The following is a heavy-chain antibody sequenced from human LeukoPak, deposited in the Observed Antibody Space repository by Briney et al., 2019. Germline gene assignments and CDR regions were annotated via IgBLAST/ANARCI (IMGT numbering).Heavy chain of an antibody. D-gene: IGHD3-22*01. CDR1: GGSISSSNW. Sequence: TSETLSLTCAVSGGSISSSNWWSWVRQPPGKGLEWIGEIYHSGSTNYNPSLKSRVTISVDKSKNQFSLKLSSVTAADTAVYYCARLYYYDSSGYPDGYWGQGTLVTVSS. J-gene: IGHJ4*02. CDR3: ARLYYYDSSGYPDGY. CDR2: IYHSGST. V-gene: IGHV4-4*02.